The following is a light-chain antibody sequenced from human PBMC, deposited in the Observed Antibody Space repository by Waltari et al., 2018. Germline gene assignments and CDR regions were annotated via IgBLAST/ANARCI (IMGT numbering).Light chain of an antibody. CDR2: KGS. V-gene: IGKV1-5*03. CDR1: QSISTW. J-gene: IGKJ1*01. Sequence: DFQMTKATSTLSASVGDRVTIICRASQSISTWLAWYQQKPGKAPKILIYKGSTLESGVPSRFSGSGFGTEFTLTISSLQPDDFATYYCQQYNHYWTFGQGTKVELK. CDR3: QQYNHYWT.